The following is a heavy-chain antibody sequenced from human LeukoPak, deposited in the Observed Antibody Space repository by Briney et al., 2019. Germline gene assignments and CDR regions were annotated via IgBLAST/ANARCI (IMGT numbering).Heavy chain of an antibody. D-gene: IGHD6-13*01. CDR1: GFTFGRYW. CDR2: ITTDGSGT. V-gene: IGHV3-74*01. Sequence: PGGSLRLSCADSGFTFGRYWMHWVRQAPGKGLVWVSHITTDGSGTSYADSVKGRFTISRDNAKNTLYLQMNSLRAEDAAVYYCAKSGSSSWYLDYWGQGTLVTVSS. CDR3: AKSGSSSWYLDY. J-gene: IGHJ4*02.